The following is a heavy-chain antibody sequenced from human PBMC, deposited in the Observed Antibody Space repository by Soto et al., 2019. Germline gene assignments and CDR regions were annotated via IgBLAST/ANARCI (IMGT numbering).Heavy chain of an antibody. J-gene: IGHJ3*02. D-gene: IGHD3-16*01. CDR3: ARENTYDAFDI. V-gene: IGHV4-4*07. Sequence: SETLSLTCTFSCGSIISYYWSWIRQPAGKGLEWIGRIYTSGSTNYNPSLKSRVTMSVDTSKNQFSLKLSSVTAADTAVYYCARENTYDAFDIWGQGTMVTVSS. CDR2: IYTSGST. CDR1: CGSIISYY.